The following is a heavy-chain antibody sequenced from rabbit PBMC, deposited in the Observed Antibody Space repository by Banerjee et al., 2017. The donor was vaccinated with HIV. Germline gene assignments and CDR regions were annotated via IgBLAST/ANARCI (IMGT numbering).Heavy chain of an antibody. CDR2: INTISGDT. CDR1: GFSFSNNYV. D-gene: IGHD1-1*01. V-gene: IGHV1S45*01. CDR3: ARGYWTDGLHL. J-gene: IGHJ3*01. Sequence: QEQLEESGGDLVKPGRSLTLTCTASGFSFSNNYVMCWVRQAPGKGLKWIACINTISGDTVYATWAKGRFTISKTSSTTVTLQMTSLTAADTATYFCARGYWTDGLHLWGQGTLVTVS.